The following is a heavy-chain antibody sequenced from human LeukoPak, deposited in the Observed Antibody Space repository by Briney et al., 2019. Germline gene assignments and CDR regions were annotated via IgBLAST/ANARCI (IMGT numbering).Heavy chain of an antibody. D-gene: IGHD3-10*01. J-gene: IGHJ2*01. CDR3: ARGRGTTMVRGVITNYFDL. CDR2: IDPNSGGT. V-gene: IGHV1-2*02. Sequence: ASVKVSCKASGYTFTGYYWHWVRQAPGQGLEWMGWIDPNSGGTNYAQKFLGSVTMTGDTSINTAFMELSRLRSDDTAIYYCARGRGTTMVRGVITNYFDLWGRGSLVTVSS. CDR1: GYTFTGYY.